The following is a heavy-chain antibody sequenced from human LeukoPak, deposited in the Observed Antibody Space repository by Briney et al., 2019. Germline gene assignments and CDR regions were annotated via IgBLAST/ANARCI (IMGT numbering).Heavy chain of an antibody. CDR2: IHHSRIT. J-gene: IGHJ3*02. CDR3: ARPLYCSSTSCSDAFDI. V-gene: IGHV4-38-2*01. CDR1: GSSITNVYY. D-gene: IGHD2-2*01. Sequence: SETLSLTCAVSGSSITNVYYWGWIRQPPGKGLEWIGSIHHSRITYYRPSLKGRVTISVDTSKNQFSLKMRSVTAADTAIYYCARPLYCSSTSCSDAFDIWGQGTLVTVSS.